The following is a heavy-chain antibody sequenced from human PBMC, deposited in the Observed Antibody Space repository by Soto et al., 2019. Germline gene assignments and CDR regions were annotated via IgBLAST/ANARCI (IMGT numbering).Heavy chain of an antibody. V-gene: IGHV4-34*01. CDR1: GGSFSDYY. Sequence: QVQLQQCGAGLLKPSETLSLTCAVYGGSFSDYYWSWIRQPPGKGLEWIGEINHRGSTNYNPSLKSRVTISADTSKNQFSLKLSSVTAADTAVYYCARRITITYYMDVWGKGTTVTVSS. J-gene: IGHJ6*03. CDR2: INHRGST. D-gene: IGHD3-3*01. CDR3: ARRITITYYMDV.